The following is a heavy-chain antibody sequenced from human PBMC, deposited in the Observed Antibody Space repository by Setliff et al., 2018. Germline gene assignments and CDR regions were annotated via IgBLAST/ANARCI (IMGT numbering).Heavy chain of an antibody. CDR3: AVGRRDGYNYPFDY. D-gene: IGHD5-12*01. J-gene: IGHJ4*02. CDR2: MYYSGST. CDR1: GGSISSGSYY. Sequence: SETLSLTCSVSGGSISSGSYYWGWIRQSPGKGLEWIGSMYYSGSTYYNPSLKGRVTLSVDTTKNQFSLKLTSMTAADTAVYYCAVGRRDGYNYPFDYWGQGTLVTVSS. V-gene: IGHV4-39*07.